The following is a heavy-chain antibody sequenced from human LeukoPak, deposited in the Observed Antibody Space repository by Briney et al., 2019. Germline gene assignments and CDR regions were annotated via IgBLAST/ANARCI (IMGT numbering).Heavy chain of an antibody. CDR2: ISSGGETM. Sequence: GGSLRLSCAASGFTLSPYEMNWVRQAPGKGLEWVSYISSGGETMCYADSVKGRFTISRDNAKNSLYLQMNSLRVEDTAVYYCARVVSSVDYWGQGTLVTVSS. CDR1: GFTLSPYE. D-gene: IGHD6-19*01. J-gene: IGHJ4*02. CDR3: ARVVSSVDY. V-gene: IGHV3-48*03.